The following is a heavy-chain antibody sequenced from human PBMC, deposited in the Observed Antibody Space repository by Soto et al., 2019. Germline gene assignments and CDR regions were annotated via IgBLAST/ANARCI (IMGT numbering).Heavy chain of an antibody. CDR1: GGTFSSYA. D-gene: IGHD2-21*02. Sequence: QVQLVQSGAEVKKPGSSVKVSCKASGGTFSSYAISWVRQAPGQGLEWMGGIIPIFGTATYAQKFQGRVTSTADASTSTAYMERSSLRSEDTAVYYCARLKPLAYCGGDCDYWGQGTLVTVSS. CDR2: IIPIFGTA. CDR3: ARLKPLAYCGGDCDY. V-gene: IGHV1-69*12. J-gene: IGHJ4*02.